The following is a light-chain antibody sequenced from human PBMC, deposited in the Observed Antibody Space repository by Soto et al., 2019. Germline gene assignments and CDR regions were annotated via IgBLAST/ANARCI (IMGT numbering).Light chain of an antibody. J-gene: IGLJ1*01. V-gene: IGLV2-23*02. CDR3: SSYAGSNTYV. CDR1: SSDVGNYNL. CDR2: EVS. Sequence: QSALTQPASVSGSPGQSITFSCTGTSSDVGNYNLVTWYQQHPGKAPKLMIYEVSKRPSRVSNRFSGSKSGNTASLTISGLQAEDEADYYCSSYAGSNTYVFATGTRSPS.